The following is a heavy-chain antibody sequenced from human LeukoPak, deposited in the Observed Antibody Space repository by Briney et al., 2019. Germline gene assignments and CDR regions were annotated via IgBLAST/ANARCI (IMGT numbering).Heavy chain of an antibody. J-gene: IGHJ5*02. D-gene: IGHD3-10*01. V-gene: IGHV3-21*01. CDR1: EFTFSSYT. Sequence: GGSLRLSCAASEFTFSSYTINWVRQAPGKGLEWVSSISSTSTYISYADSVKGRFTISKDNAKHSLYLQMNRLRGEDTAVYYCARERGDILMPNWFDTWGQGNLVTVSS. CDR3: ARERGDILMPNWFDT. CDR2: ISSTSTYI.